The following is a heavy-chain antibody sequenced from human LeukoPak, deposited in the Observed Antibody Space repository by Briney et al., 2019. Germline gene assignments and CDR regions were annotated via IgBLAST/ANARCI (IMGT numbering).Heavy chain of an antibody. CDR1: GYTFTSYD. D-gene: IGHD1-14*01. V-gene: IGHV1-8*01. Sequence: GASVKVSCKASGYTFTSYDINWVRQAAGQGLEWMGWMSPINGNTGYAQKFQGRVTMTRNTSISTAYMELSSLRSDDTAVYYCARNRGEGFDPWGQGTLVTVSS. CDR3: ARNRGEGFDP. CDR2: MSPINGNT. J-gene: IGHJ5*02.